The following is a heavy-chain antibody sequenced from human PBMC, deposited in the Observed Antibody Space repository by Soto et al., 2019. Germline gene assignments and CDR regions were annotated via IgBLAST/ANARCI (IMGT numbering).Heavy chain of an antibody. CDR2: IYYSGST. CDR3: ARGFYDSGGYSSPFDY. D-gene: IGHD3-22*01. CDR1: GGSINSGGFY. Sequence: SETLSLTCTVSGGSINSGGFYWSWIRQHPGKGLEWIGYIYYSGSTYYNPSLKSRVIISVDTSKNQFSLRLRSVTAADTAVYYCARGFYDSGGYSSPFDYWGQGILVTVSS. V-gene: IGHV4-31*03. J-gene: IGHJ4*02.